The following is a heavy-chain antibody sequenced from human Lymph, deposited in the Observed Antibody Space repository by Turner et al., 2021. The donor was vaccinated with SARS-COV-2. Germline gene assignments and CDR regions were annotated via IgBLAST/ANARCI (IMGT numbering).Heavy chain of an antibody. J-gene: IGHJ4*02. CDR1: GFTFSSYA. CDR3: AKGVRGAMIVVVIPYFDY. Sequence: EVQLLESGGGLVQPGGSLRLSCAASGFTFSSYAMSWVRQAPGKGLGGVSAISGSGGDTYYADSVKGRFTISRDNSKNTLYLQMNSLRAEDTAVYYCAKGVRGAMIVVVIPYFDYWGQGTLVTVSS. CDR2: ISGSGGDT. D-gene: IGHD3-22*01. V-gene: IGHV3-23*01.